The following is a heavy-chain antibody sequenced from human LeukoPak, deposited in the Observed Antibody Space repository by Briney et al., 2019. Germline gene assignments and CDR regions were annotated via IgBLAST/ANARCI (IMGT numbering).Heavy chain of an antibody. CDR1: GYTFPGYY. CDR2: INPNSGGT. V-gene: IGHV1-2*06. CDR3: ARAYYYDSSGYYSPPFLGGY. J-gene: IGHJ4*02. Sequence: ASVKVSCKASGYTFPGYYMHWVRQAPGQGLEWMGRINPNSGGTNYAQKFQGRVTMTRDTSISTAYMELSRLRSDDTAVYYCARAYYYDSSGYYSPPFLGGYWGQGTLVTVSS. D-gene: IGHD3-22*01.